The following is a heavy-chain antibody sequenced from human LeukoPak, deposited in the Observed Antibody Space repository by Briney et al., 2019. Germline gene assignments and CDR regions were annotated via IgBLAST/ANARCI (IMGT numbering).Heavy chain of an antibody. CDR1: GYTFTGYY. CDR2: INPSGGST. D-gene: IGHD2-15*01. J-gene: IGHJ4*02. Sequence: ASVKVSCKASGYTFTGYYMHWVRQAPGQGLEWMGIINPSGGSTSYAQKFQGRVTMTRDTSTNTVYMELSSLRSEDTAVYYCARAVGLRGSCPGYWGQGTLVTVSS. V-gene: IGHV1-46*01. CDR3: ARAVGLRGSCPGY.